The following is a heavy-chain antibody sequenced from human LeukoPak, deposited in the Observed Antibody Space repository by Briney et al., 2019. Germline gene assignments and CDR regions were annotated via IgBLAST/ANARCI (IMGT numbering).Heavy chain of an antibody. V-gene: IGHV4-30-4*08. CDR2: IYYSGST. J-gene: IGHJ3*02. D-gene: IGHD3-3*01. CDR3: ARGSVTIFGVVMNAFDI. CDR1: GGSISSGDYY. Sequence: SETLSLTCTVSGGSISSGDYYWSWIRQPPGKGLEWIGYIYYSGSTYYNPSLKSRVTISVDTSKNQFSLRLSSVTAADTAVYYCARGSVTIFGVVMNAFDIWGQGTMVTVSS.